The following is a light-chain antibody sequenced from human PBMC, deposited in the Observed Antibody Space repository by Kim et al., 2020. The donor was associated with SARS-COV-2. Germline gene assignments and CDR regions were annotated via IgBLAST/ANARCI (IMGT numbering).Light chain of an antibody. CDR1: QSVNTN. Sequence: SVSPGEIATLSCRASQSVNTNLAWYQQKPGQAPRFLIYGASTRATGIPARFSGSGSGTEFTLTISSLQSEDFAVYYCQQYNNWPVTFGQGTRLEIK. J-gene: IGKJ5*01. V-gene: IGKV3-15*01. CDR3: QQYNNWPVT. CDR2: GAS.